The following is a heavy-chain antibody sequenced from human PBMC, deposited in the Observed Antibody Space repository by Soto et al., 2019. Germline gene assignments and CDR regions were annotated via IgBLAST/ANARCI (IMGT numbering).Heavy chain of an antibody. CDR2: IYPGDSDT. J-gene: IGHJ6*02. CDR1: GYSFTSYW. CDR3: ERAEGDYYYCMDV. V-gene: IGHV5-51*01. Sequence: GESLKISCKGSGYSFTSYWIGWVRQMPGKGLEWRGIIYPGDSDTIYSPSFQGQVTSSADKSISTAYLPWSSLKASDTAMYYCERAEGDYYYCMDVWGQGTTVTVSS.